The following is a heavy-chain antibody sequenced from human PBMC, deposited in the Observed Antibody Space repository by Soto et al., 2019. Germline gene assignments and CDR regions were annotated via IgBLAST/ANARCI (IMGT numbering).Heavy chain of an antibody. V-gene: IGHV1-69*01. CDR1: GGSDVFNNYP. CDR2: IITMFNTA. J-gene: IGHJ5*02. Sequence: QVQLVQSGAEIKKPASSVQVSCKASGGSDVFNNYPVSWVRQAPGQGREWMGAIITMFNTANYAQRLLGRVTITAVEFTRTVYMELTSLTSNDTAVYYSAVHYPTAVSGAGWFDTWCQGTLVTVSS. CDR3: AVHYPTAVSGAGWFDT. D-gene: IGHD6-19*01.